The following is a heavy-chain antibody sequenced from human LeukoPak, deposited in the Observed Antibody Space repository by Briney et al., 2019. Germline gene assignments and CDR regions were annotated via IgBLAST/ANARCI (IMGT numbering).Heavy chain of an antibody. CDR1: GYTFTGYY. Sequence: GASVKVSCKASGYTFTGYYMHWVRQAPGQGLEWMGWINPNSGGTNYAQKFQGRVTMTRDTSISTAYMELSRLRSDGTAVYYCAGTMSGSYLYMDVWGKGTTVTISS. J-gene: IGHJ6*03. CDR2: INPNSGGT. D-gene: IGHD1-14*01. V-gene: IGHV1-2*02. CDR3: AGTMSGSYLYMDV.